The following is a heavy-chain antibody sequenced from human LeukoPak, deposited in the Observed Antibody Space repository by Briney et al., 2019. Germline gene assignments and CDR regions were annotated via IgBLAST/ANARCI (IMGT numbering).Heavy chain of an antibody. Sequence: SETLSLTCTVSGGSISSYYWSWIRQPPGKGLEWIGYIYYSGSTNYNPSLKSRVTISVDTSKNQFSLKLSSVTAADTAVYYCARQGGYEYYYYYYGMDVWGQGTTVTVS. CDR3: ARQGGYEYYYYYYGMDV. CDR1: GGSISSYY. J-gene: IGHJ6*02. V-gene: IGHV4-59*08. CDR2: IYYSGST. D-gene: IGHD5-12*01.